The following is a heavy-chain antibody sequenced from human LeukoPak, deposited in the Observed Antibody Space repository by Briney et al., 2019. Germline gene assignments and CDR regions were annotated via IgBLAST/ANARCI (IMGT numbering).Heavy chain of an antibody. CDR1: GGSISSSNYY. CDR3: AIRIAVAGTDYYYYGMDV. V-gene: IGHV4-39*01. D-gene: IGHD6-19*01. J-gene: IGHJ6*02. Sequence: SETLSLTCTVSGGSISSSNYYWAWIRQPPGKGLDWIGSIYYSGSTYYNPSLKSRVTISVDTSKNQFSLKLSSVTAADTAVYYCAIRIAVAGTDYYYYGMDVWGQGTTVTVSS. CDR2: IYYSGST.